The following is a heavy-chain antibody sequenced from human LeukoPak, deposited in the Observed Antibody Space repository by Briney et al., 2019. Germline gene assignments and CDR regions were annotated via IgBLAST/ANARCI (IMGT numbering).Heavy chain of an antibody. V-gene: IGHV4-34*01. D-gene: IGHD5-12*01. CDR3: ARGSPRGRYFQH. Sequence: SETLSLTCAVYGGSFSGYYWSWIRQPPGKGLEWIGEINHSGSTNYNPSLKSRVTTSVDTSKNQFSLKLSSVTAADTAVYYCARGSPRGRYFQHWGQGTLVTVSS. CDR1: GGSFSGYY. CDR2: INHSGST. J-gene: IGHJ1*01.